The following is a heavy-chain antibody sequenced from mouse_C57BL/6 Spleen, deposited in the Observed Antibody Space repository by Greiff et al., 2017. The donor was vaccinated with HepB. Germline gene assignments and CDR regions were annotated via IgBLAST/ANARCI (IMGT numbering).Heavy chain of an antibody. CDR2: IWTGGGT. V-gene: IGHV2-9-1*01. CDR1: GFSLTSYA. D-gene: IGHD1-1*01. CDR3: ARTHYGSSYYFDY. Sequence: QVQLQQSGPGLVAPSQSLSITCTVSGFSLTSYAISWVRQPPGKGLEWLGVIWTGGGTNYNSALKSRLSISKDNSKSQVFLKMNSLQTGDTARYYCARTHYGSSYYFDYWGQGTTLTVSS. J-gene: IGHJ2*01.